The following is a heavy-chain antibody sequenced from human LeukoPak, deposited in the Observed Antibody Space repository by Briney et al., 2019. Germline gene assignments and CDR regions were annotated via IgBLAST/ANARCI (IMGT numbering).Heavy chain of an antibody. D-gene: IGHD3-16*02. CDR2: IKQDGSEK. CDR1: GFTFSSYW. CDR3: ARVGGRYSPLGY. J-gene: IGHJ4*02. V-gene: IGHV3-7*01. Sequence: GGSLRLSCAASGFTFSSYWMSWVRQAPGKGLEWVANIKQDGSEKYYVDSVKGRFTISRDNDKNSLFLQMTSLGAEDTAVYYCARVGGRYSPLGYWGREPWSPSRQ.